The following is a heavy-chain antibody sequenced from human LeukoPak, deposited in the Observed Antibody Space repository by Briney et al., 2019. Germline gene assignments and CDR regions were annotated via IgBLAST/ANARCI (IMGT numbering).Heavy chain of an antibody. Sequence: SETPSLTCAVYGGSFSGYYWSWIRQPPGKGLEWIGEINHSGSTNYNPSLKSRVTISVDTSKNQFSLKLSSVTAADTAVYYCASGKNSRDYWGQGTLVTVSS. J-gene: IGHJ4*02. CDR3: ASGKNSRDY. CDR1: GGSFSGYY. V-gene: IGHV4-34*01. CDR2: INHSGST. D-gene: IGHD1-7*01.